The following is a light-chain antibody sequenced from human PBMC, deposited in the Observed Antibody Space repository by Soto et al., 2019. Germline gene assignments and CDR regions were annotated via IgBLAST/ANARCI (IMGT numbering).Light chain of an antibody. Sequence: QSVLTQPASVSGSPGQSITISCTGTSSDVGSYNLVSWYQQHPGKAPKLMIYEGSKRPSGVSNRFSGSKSGNTASLTISGLQAEDEADYYCCSYAGSSTGVFGGGTQLTVL. V-gene: IGLV2-23*01. CDR1: SSDVGSYNL. J-gene: IGLJ2*01. CDR2: EGS. CDR3: CSYAGSSTGV.